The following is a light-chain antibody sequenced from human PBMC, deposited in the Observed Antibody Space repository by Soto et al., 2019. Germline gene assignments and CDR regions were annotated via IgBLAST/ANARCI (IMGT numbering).Light chain of an antibody. CDR3: QQYGSSPWT. CDR2: GTS. J-gene: IGKJ1*01. V-gene: IGKV3-20*01. CDR1: QSVSSSF. Sequence: EIVLTQSPGTLSLSPGERATLSCRASQSVSSSFVAWFQQKPGQAPRLLIYGTSSRATGIPDRFSGSGSGTDFTLTINRLEPEDFAMYFCQQYGSSPWTFGQGTNVDIK.